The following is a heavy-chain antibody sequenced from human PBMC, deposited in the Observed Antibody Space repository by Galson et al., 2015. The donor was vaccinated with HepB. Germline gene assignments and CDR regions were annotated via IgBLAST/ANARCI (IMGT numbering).Heavy chain of an antibody. CDR2: INPNSGGT. D-gene: IGHD6-13*01. CDR1: GYTFTGYY. V-gene: IGHV1-2*06. J-gene: IGHJ6*02. CDR3: ARDIYESSSWYLFGMDV. Sequence: SVKVSCKASGYTFTGYYMHWVRQAPGQGLEWMGRINPNSGGTNYAQKFQGRVTMTRDTSISTAYMELSRPRSDDTAVYYCARDIYESSSWYLFGMDVWGQGTTVTVSS.